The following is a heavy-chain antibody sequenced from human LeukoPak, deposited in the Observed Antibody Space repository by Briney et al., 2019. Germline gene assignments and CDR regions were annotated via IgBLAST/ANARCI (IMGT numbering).Heavy chain of an antibody. CDR3: AAGTGRSDFDY. CDR2: IKSKTDGGTT. J-gene: IGHJ4*02. Sequence: GGSLRLSCAASGFTFNNAWMSCVRQAPGKGLEWVGRIKSKTDGGTTDYAAPVKGRFTISRDDSKDTLYLQMNSLKTEDTAMYYCAAGTGRSDFDYWGQGTLVTVSS. CDR1: GFTFNNAW. V-gene: IGHV3-15*01. D-gene: IGHD1-1*01.